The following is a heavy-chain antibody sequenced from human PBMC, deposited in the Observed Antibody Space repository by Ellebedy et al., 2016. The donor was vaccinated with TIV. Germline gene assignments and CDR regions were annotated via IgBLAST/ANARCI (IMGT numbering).Heavy chain of an antibody. D-gene: IGHD3-22*01. CDR2: IYYSGST. V-gene: IGHV4-39*01. J-gene: IGHJ3*02. CDR3: ARTYYYDSSGYSDAFDI. CDR1: GGSISSSSYY. Sequence: GSLRLSCTVSGGSISSSSYYWGWIRQPPGKGLEWIGSIYYSGSTYYNPSLKSRVTISVDTSKNQFSLKLSSVTAADTAVYYCARTYYYDSSGYSDAFDIWGQGTMVTVSS.